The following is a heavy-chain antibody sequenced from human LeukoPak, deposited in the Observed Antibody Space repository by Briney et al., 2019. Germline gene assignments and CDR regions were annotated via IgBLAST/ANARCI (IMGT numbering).Heavy chain of an antibody. Sequence: SETLSLTCAVYGGSFSGYYWSWIRQPPGKGLEWIGEINHGGSTNYNPSLKSRVTISVDTSKNQFSLKLSSVTAADTAVYYCARGHRNYYDSSGYYSQSPRWGQGTLVTVSS. CDR2: INHGGST. J-gene: IGHJ4*02. CDR1: GGSFSGYY. D-gene: IGHD3-22*01. V-gene: IGHV4-34*01. CDR3: ARGHRNYYDSSGYYSQSPR.